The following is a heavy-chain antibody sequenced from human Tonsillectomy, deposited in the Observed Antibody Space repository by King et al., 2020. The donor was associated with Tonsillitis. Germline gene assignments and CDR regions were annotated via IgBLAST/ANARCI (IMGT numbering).Heavy chain of an antibody. CDR3: ARDCSGGSCYPYYYGMDV. CDR1: GFTFSSYS. CDR2: ISSSSSYI. J-gene: IGHJ6*02. D-gene: IGHD2-15*01. V-gene: IGHV3-21*01. Sequence: VQLVESGGGLVKPGGSLRLSCAASGFTFSSYSMNWVRQSPGKGLEWVSSISSSSSYIYYADSVKGRFAISRDNAKHSLYLQMNSLRAEDTAVYYCARDCSGGSCYPYYYGMDVWGQGITVTVSS.